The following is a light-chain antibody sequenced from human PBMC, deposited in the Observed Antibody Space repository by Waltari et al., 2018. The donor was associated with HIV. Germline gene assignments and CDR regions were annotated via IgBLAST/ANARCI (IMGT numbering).Light chain of an antibody. CDR2: GNS. CDR3: QSYDSSLSGWV. V-gene: IGLV1-40*01. Sequence: QSVLTQPPSVSGAPGQRVTISCTGSSSNIGAPYDVHWYHQLPGSAPKLLIYGNSNRPAGVPDRFSGSKSGTSPSLAITELQAEDEADYYCQSYDSSLSGWVFGGGTKLTVL. J-gene: IGLJ3*02. CDR1: SSNIGAPYD.